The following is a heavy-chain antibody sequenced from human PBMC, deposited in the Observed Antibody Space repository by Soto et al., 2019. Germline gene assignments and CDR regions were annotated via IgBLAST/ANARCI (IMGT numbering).Heavy chain of an antibody. CDR3: ARDPSGDVVPAASDS. CDR1: GYTFSNYG. J-gene: IGHJ4*02. Sequence: ASVKVSCKTSGYTFSNYGISWVRQAPGQGLEWMGWIGPYDRKTDYAQNFQGRVTMTADTSTSKAYMELRSLRSDDTAVYYCARDPSGDVVPAASDSWGQGTLVTVSS. CDR2: IGPYDRKT. V-gene: IGHV1-18*01. D-gene: IGHD2-2*01.